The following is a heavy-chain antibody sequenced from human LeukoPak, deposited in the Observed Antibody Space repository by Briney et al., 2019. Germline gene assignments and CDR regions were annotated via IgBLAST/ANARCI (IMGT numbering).Heavy chain of an antibody. CDR3: ARGQDIIRRYDYVWGSYRLDY. Sequence: SETLSLTCAVYGGSFSGYYWSWIRQPPGKGLEWIGEINHSGSTNYNPSLKSRVTISVDTSKNQFSLKLSSVTAADTAVYYCARGQDIIRRYDYVWGSYRLDYWGQGTLVTVSS. CDR2: INHSGST. V-gene: IGHV4-34*01. CDR1: GGSFSGYY. D-gene: IGHD3-16*02. J-gene: IGHJ4*02.